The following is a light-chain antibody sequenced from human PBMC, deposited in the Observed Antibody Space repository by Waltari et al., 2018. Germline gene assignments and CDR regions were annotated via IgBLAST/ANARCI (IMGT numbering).Light chain of an antibody. CDR1: QSVSRA. Sequence: EIVLTQSQGTLSLSLEERATVSCRTSQSVSRALAWNQQKHGQAPRLLIYGASTRATGIPDRFSGSGSGTDFSLTISRLEPDDFAVYYCQHYLRLPVTFGQGTTVEI. CDR2: GAS. CDR3: QHYLRLPVT. J-gene: IGKJ1*01. V-gene: IGKV3-20*01.